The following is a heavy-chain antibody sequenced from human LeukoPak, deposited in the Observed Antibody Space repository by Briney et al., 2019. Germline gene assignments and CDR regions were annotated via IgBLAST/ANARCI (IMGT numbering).Heavy chain of an antibody. J-gene: IGHJ4*02. CDR2: ISGGGANT. CDR3: AKAGCPDSYSWFDLVY. D-gene: IGHD3-10*01. Sequence: LPGGSLRLSCAASGFTFSNFCMSWVRQAPGKGLEWVARISGGGANTYYTDSVRGRFTISRDTTKNSLYLQMNSLRAQDTAFYYWAKAGCPDSYSWFDLVYWGQGTLVTVSS. V-gene: IGHV3-23*01. CDR1: GFTFSNFC.